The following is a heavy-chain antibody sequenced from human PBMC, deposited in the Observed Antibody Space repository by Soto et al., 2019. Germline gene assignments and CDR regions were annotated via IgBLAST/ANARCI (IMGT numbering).Heavy chain of an antibody. CDR1: GGTFSSYS. D-gene: IGHD5-12*01. J-gene: IGHJ6*02. Sequence: ASVKVSCKASGGTFSSYSISRVRQAPGQGLEWMGGIIPIFGTANYAQKFQGRVTITADESTSTAYMELSSLRSEDTAVYYCASSVAKYYYYGMDVWGQGTTVTVSS. V-gene: IGHV1-69*13. CDR3: ASSVAKYYYYGMDV. CDR2: IIPIFGTA.